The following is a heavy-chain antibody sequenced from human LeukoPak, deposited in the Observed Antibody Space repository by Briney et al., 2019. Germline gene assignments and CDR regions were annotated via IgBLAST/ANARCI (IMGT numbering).Heavy chain of an antibody. J-gene: IGHJ4*02. CDR3: ARDGTYTDYDPDFDI. D-gene: IGHD5-12*01. CDR2: IKQDGSEK. Sequence: GGSLRPSCAASGFTFSRFWMSWVRQAPGKGLEWVANIKQDGSEKYYVDSVKGRFTISRDNAKNSLYLQMNSLRAEDTAVFYCARDGTYTDYDPDFDIWGQGTLVTVSS. V-gene: IGHV3-7*04. CDR1: GFTFSRFW.